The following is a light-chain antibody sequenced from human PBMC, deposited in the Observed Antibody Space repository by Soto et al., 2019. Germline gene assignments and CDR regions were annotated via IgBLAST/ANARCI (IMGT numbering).Light chain of an antibody. CDR3: SSFTGSSYV. J-gene: IGLJ1*01. Sequence: QSALTQPASVSGSPGQSITISCTGTSSDVGNNNYVSWYQQNPGKAPKVMICDVTNRPSGVSNRFSGSKSGNTASLTISGLQAEDEADYYCSSFTGSSYVFGTGTKVTVL. CDR1: SSDVGNNNY. V-gene: IGLV2-14*01. CDR2: DVT.